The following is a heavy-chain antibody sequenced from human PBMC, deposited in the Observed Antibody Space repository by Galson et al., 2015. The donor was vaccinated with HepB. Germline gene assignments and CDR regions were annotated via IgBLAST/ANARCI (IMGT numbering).Heavy chain of an antibody. CDR1: GFTFSSYS. J-gene: IGHJ4*02. V-gene: IGHV3-21*01. CDR2: ISSSSSYI. D-gene: IGHD5-12*01. CDR3: ARDRYRDRNDFDY. Sequence: LRLSCAASGFTFSSYSMNWVRQAPGKGLEWVSSISSSSSYIYYADSVKGRFSISRDNAKNSLYLQMNSLRAEDTAVYYCARDRYRDRNDFDYWGQGTLVTVSS.